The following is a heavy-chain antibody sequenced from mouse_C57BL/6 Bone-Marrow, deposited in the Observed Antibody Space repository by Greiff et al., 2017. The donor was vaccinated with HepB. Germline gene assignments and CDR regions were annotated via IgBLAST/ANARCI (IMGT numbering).Heavy chain of an antibody. CDR1: GYTFTDYY. CDR2: INPYNGGT. Sequence: EVQLKESGPVLVKPGASVKMSCKASGYTFTDYYMNWVKQSHGKSLEWIGVINPYNGGTSYNQKFKGKATLTVDKSSSTAYMELNSLTSEDSAVYYCARGGHYYGSSFYFDYWGQGTTLTVSS. D-gene: IGHD1-1*01. V-gene: IGHV1-19*01. CDR3: ARGGHYYGSSFYFDY. J-gene: IGHJ2*01.